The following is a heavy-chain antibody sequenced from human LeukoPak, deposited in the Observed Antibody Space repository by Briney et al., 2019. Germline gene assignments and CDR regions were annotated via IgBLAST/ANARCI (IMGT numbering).Heavy chain of an antibody. CDR2: VSYDGRNK. CDR1: GFVFSSFG. D-gene: IGHD2-15*01. V-gene: IGHV3-30*03. J-gene: IGHJ4*02. Sequence: GGSLRLSCAASGFVFSSFGIHWVRQAPGKGLEWVAVVSYDGRNKFYGDFVKGRFTISRDNSKNTLYLQMNSLRAEDTAVYYCARDTSIQVLLENWGQGTLVTVSS. CDR3: ARDTSIQVLLEN.